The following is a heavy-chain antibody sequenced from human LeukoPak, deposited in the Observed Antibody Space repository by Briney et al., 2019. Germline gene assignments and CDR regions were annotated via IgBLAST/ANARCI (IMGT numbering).Heavy chain of an antibody. CDR1: GFTVSSNY. CDR2: IYSGGST. Sequence: GGSLRLSCAASGFTVSSNYMSWVRQAPGKGLEWVSVIYSGGSTYYAGSVKGRFTISRDNSKNTLYLQMNSLRVEDTAVYYCARGCSDKKCYIHYWGQGTLVTVSS. V-gene: IGHV3-53*01. D-gene: IGHD2-15*01. CDR3: ARGCSDKKCYIHY. J-gene: IGHJ4*02.